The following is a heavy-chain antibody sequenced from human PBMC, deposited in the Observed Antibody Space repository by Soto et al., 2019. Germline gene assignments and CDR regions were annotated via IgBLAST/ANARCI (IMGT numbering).Heavy chain of an antibody. CDR2: IYYSWST. D-gene: IGHD3-16*01. CDR1: GGSISSGGYS. J-gene: IGHJ4*02. V-gene: IGHV4-30-2*03. CDR3: ASESYVQVY. Sequence: SETLSLTCAVSGGSISSGGYSWSWIRQPPGKGLEWIGSIYYSWSTYYNPSLKSRVTISVDTSKNQFSLKLSSVTAADTAVYYCASESYVQVYCGQGNLVTVSS.